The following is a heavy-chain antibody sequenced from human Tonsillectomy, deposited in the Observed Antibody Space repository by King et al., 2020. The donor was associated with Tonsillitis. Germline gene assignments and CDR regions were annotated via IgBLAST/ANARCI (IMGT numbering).Heavy chain of an antibody. CDR2: IIPIFGTA. CDR3: ARDYRDYYASSGFQGAFDF. J-gene: IGHJ3*01. Sequence: QLVQSGAEVKKPGSSVKVSCKASGGTFSSYALSWVRQTPGQGLEWMEGIIPIFGTANYAQKFQGRVTITADESTSTAYMELSSLTSEDTAVYYCARDYRDYYASSGFQGAFDFWGQGTMVTVSS. V-gene: IGHV1-69*12. CDR1: GGTFSSYA. D-gene: IGHD3-22*01.